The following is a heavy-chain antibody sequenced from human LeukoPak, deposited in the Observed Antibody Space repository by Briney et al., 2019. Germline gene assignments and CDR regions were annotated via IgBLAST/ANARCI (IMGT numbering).Heavy chain of an antibody. CDR1: GFTVSSNY. D-gene: IGHD3-22*01. Sequence: GGSLRLSCAASGFTVSSNYISWVRQAPGRGLEWVSVIYSGGNTYYADSVKGRFTISRDNSKNTLYLQMNSLRAEDTAVYYCARGHYDTSGYYFYYFDYWGQGTLVTVSS. CDR2: IYSGGNT. V-gene: IGHV3-53*01. CDR3: ARGHYDTSGYYFYYFDY. J-gene: IGHJ4*02.